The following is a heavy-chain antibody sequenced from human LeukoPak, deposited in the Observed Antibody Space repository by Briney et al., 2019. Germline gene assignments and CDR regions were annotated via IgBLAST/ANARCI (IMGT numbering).Heavy chain of an antibody. CDR1: GYTFTTYV. D-gene: IGHD2-21*02. CDR2: INTYTRNP. J-gene: IGHJ4*01. Sequence: ASVKVSCKASGYTFTTYVLNWVRQAPGQGFEWMGFINTYTRNPTYAQGFTGRFVFSLDTSVSTAHLQISNLKAEDTAVYYCARQVGTASSHDFGHWGHGTLVTVSS. V-gene: IGHV7-4-1*02. CDR3: ARQVGTASSHDFGH.